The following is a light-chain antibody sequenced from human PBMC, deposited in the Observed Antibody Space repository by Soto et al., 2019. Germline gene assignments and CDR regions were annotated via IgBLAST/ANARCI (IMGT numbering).Light chain of an antibody. Sequence: EIVMTQSPATLSVAPGERATLSCRASQSVSGNLAWYQQKPGQAPRLLIYGASTRATAIPARFSGSGSGTEFALTISSLQSEDFAVYYCQQYNNWPPAFGQGTKVQIQ. V-gene: IGKV3-15*01. CDR1: QSVSGN. CDR2: GAS. CDR3: QQYNNWPPA. J-gene: IGKJ1*01.